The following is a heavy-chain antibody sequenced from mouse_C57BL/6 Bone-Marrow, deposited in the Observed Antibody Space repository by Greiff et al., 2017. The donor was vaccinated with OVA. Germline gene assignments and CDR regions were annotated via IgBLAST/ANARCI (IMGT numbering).Heavy chain of an antibody. CDR3: AKSFITTVVDSVFAY. J-gene: IGHJ3*01. V-gene: IGHV14-2*01. Sequence: VQLQQSGAELVKPGASVKLSCTASGFTIKDYYMHWVKQRTEQGLEWIGRIDPEDGETNYAPKFQGKATITADTSSNTAYLQLSSLTSEDTAVYYGAKSFITTVVDSVFAYWGQGTLVTVSA. CDR2: IDPEDGET. D-gene: IGHD1-1*01. CDR1: GFTIKDYY.